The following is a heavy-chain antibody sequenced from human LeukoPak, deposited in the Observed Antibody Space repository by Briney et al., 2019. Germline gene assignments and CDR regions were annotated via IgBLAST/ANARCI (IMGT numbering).Heavy chain of an antibody. CDR2: IYYSGST. CDR1: GGSISSYY. V-gene: IGHV4-59*01. Sequence: SETLSLTCTVSGGSISSYYWSWIRQPPGKGLEWIGYIYYSGSTNYNPSLKSRVTISVDTSKNQFSLKLSSVTAADTAVYYCARDRADDAFDIWGQGTMVTVSS. J-gene: IGHJ3*02. CDR3: ARDRADDAFDI.